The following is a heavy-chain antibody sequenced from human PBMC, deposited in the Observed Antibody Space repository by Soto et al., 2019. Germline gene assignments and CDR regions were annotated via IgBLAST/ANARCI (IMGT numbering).Heavy chain of an antibody. J-gene: IGHJ4*02. CDR1: GGSISSGGYS. CDR2: IYHSGST. V-gene: IGHV4-30-2*01. D-gene: IGHD5-12*01. Sequence: QLQESGSGLVKPSQTLSLTCAVSGGSISSGGYSWSWIRQPPGKGLAWIGYIYHSGSTYYNPSLQSRVTISVDKSNNQFSLKLSSVTAADTAVYYCARAGYSGYDLTFDYWGQGTLVTVSS. CDR3: ARAGYSGYDLTFDY.